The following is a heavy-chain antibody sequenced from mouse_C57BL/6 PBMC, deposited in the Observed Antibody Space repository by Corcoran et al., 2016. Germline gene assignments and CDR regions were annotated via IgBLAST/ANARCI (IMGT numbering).Heavy chain of an antibody. CDR3: ARKRYDYDGLFAY. CDR1: GYTFTDYY. Sequence: EVQLQQSGPELVKPGTSVKLSCTASGYTFTDYYMNWVKQSHGKSLEWIGDINPNNGGTSYNQKFKGKATLTVDKSSSTAYMELRSLTSEDSAVYYCARKRYDYDGLFAYWGQGTVVHVSA. J-gene: IGHJ3*01. V-gene: IGHV1-26*01. CDR2: INPNNGGT. D-gene: IGHD2-4*01.